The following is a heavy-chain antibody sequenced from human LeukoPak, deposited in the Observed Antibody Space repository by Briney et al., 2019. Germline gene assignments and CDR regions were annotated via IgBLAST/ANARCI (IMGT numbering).Heavy chain of an antibody. J-gene: IGHJ4*02. CDR3: AKDLGYSGSYIDC. D-gene: IGHD1-26*01. Sequence: RRSLRLSCAASGFTFSSYVMHWVRQAPGQGLEWVAFISYDGGNKYYADSVKGRFTISRDNSKNTLYLQMNSLRTEDTAVYYCAKDLGYSGSYIDCWGQGTLVTVSS. CDR2: ISYDGGNK. CDR1: GFTFSSYV. V-gene: IGHV3-30*18.